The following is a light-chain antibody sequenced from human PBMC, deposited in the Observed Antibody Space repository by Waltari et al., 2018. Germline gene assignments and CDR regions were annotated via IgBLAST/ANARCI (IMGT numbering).Light chain of an antibody. CDR3: SSYTTRGTWV. Sequence: QSALTQPASVSGSPGQPIPLPCTGAFSPVGAYNYFPWYRQPPGEAPNLLIYDVSHRPSGVSDRLSGSKSGNTASLTISGLQPEDEADYFCSSYTTRGTWVFGGGTKLTVL. CDR2: DVS. J-gene: IGLJ3*02. CDR1: FSPVGAYNY. V-gene: IGLV2-14*03.